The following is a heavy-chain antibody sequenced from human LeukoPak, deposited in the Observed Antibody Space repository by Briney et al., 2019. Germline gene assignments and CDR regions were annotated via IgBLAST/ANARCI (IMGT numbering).Heavy chain of an antibody. CDR2: IYYSGST. Sequence: SETLSLTCTVSGGSISSYYWSWIRQPPGRGLEWIGYIYYSGSTNYNPSLKSRVTISVDTSKNQFSLKLSSVTAADTAVYYCAREIQGSVAFAIAAAGKGGYYYYYMDVWGKGTTVTVSS. CDR1: GGSISSYY. V-gene: IGHV4-59*01. D-gene: IGHD6-13*01. CDR3: AREIQGSVAFAIAAAGKGGYYYYYMDV. J-gene: IGHJ6*03.